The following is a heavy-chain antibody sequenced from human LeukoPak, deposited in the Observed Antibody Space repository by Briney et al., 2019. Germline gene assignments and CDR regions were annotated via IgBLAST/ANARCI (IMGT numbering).Heavy chain of an antibody. J-gene: IGHJ4*02. Sequence: GGSLRLSCAASGFTFSSYEMDWVRQAPGKGLEWLSYISSSGSTVYYADSVKGRFTISRDNAKNSLYLQMNSLRAEDTAVYYCARENRVYDQFDYWGQGTLVTVSS. CDR2: ISSSGSTV. CDR3: ARENRVYDQFDY. V-gene: IGHV3-48*03. D-gene: IGHD5/OR15-5a*01. CDR1: GFTFSSYE.